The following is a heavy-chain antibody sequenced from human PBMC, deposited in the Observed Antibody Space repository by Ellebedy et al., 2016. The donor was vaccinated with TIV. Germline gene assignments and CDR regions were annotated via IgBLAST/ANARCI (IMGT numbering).Heavy chain of an antibody. CDR2: ISAKNGNP. Sequence: AASVKVSCKASGYTFVDYGMSWVRQAPGQGLEWMGWISAKNGNPNYAQKFQGRVTMTTDTSTSTAYMEVRSLRSDDTAVYYGARAGAELTILLDTWGQGTLVIVSS. CDR3: ARAGAELTILLDT. CDR1: GYTFVDYG. D-gene: IGHD3-3*01. J-gene: IGHJ5*02. V-gene: IGHV1-18*04.